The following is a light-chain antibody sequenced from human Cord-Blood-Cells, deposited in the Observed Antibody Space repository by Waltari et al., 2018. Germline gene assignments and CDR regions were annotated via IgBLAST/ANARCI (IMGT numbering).Light chain of an antibody. V-gene: IGKV1-39*01. CDR1: QSISSY. CDR3: QQSYSTPIT. CDR2: AAS. J-gene: IGKJ5*01. Sequence: DNQITQAPTSLSASLGGRVTITCRASQSISSYLNWYQQKPGKAPKLLIYAASSLQSGVPSRFSGSGSGTDFTLTISSLQPEDFATYYCQQSYSTPITFGQGTRLEIK.